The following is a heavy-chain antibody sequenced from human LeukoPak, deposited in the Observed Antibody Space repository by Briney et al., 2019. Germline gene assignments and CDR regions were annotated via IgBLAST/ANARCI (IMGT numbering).Heavy chain of an antibody. Sequence: QPGRSLRLSCAASGFAFRSYGIHWVRQAPGKGLEWVALISYDGSDKFYADSVKGRFTIYRDNSKNTLYLQMNSLRPEDTAVYYCARDSATRYCPDYWGQGTLVTVSS. CDR2: ISYDGSDK. D-gene: IGHD2-2*01. CDR3: ARDSATRYCPDY. V-gene: IGHV3-30*03. J-gene: IGHJ4*02. CDR1: GFAFRSYG.